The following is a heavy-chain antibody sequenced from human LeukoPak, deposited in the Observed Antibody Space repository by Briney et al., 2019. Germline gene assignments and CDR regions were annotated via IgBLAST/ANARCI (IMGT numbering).Heavy chain of an antibody. D-gene: IGHD6-19*01. CDR2: IYYSGST. CDR1: GGSFSSYY. Sequence: SETLSLTCAVYGGSFSSYYWGWIRQPPGKGLEWIGSIYYSGSTYYNPSLKSRVTISVDTSKNQFSLKLSSVTAADTAVYYCARTHIAVAGNVDYWGQGTLVTVSS. CDR3: ARTHIAVAGNVDY. J-gene: IGHJ4*02. V-gene: IGHV4-39*01.